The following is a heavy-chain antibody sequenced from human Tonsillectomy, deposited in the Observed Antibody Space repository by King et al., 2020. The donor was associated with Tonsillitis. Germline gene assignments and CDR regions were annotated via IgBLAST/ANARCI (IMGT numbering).Heavy chain of an antibody. CDR1: GYTFTSYY. V-gene: IGHV1-46*01. CDR2: INPSGGST. CDR3: AREKGYCSSTSCYMAWFDP. D-gene: IGHD2-2*01. J-gene: IGHJ5*02. Sequence: VQLVESGAEVKKPGASVKVSCTASGYTFTSYYMHWVRQAPGQGLEWMGIINPSGGSTSYAQKFQGRVTMTRDTSTSTVYMELSSLRSEDTAVYYCAREKGYCSSTSCYMAWFDPWGQGTLVTVSS.